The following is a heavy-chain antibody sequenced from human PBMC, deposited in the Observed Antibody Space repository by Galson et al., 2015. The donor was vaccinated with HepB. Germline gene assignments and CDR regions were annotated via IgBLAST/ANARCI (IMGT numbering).Heavy chain of an antibody. Sequence: SLRLSCAASGFTFSSYNMNWVRQAPGKGLEWVSSISSSSRYIYYADSVKGRFTISRDNAKNSLYLQMNSLRAEDTAVYYCARTIYGSGSYYKPLRAFDIWGQGTMVTVSS. CDR2: ISSSSRYI. CDR3: ARTIYGSGSYYKPLRAFDI. J-gene: IGHJ3*02. CDR1: GFTFSSYN. D-gene: IGHD3-10*01. V-gene: IGHV3-21*01.